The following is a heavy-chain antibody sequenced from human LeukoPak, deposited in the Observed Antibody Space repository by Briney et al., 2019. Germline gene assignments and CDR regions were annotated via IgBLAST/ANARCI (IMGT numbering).Heavy chain of an antibody. J-gene: IGHJ4*02. CDR2: IKQDGSEK. CDR3: VRVSCTNGVCYGFDY. Sequence: GGSLRLSCAASGFTFSSYGMHWLRQAPGKGLEWVANIKQDGSEKYYVDSVKGRFTISRDNAKNSLYLQMNSLRGEDTAVYYCVRVSCTNGVCYGFDYWGQGTLVTVSS. V-gene: IGHV3-7*01. CDR1: GFTFSSYG. D-gene: IGHD2-8*01.